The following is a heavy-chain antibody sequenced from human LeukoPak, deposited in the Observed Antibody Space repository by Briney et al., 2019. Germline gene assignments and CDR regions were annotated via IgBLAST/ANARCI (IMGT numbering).Heavy chain of an antibody. D-gene: IGHD2-8*01. CDR2: IYSGGST. CDR3: ARAGHCTNGICYTADFDY. CDR1: GFTVSSNY. J-gene: IGHJ4*02. V-gene: IGHV3-53*01. Sequence: GGSLRLSCVASGFTVSSNYMSWVRQAPGKGLEWVSVIYSGGSTYYAAPVKGRFTISRDNSKNTLYLQMNSLRAEDTAVYYCARAGHCTNGICYTADFDYWGQGTLVTVSS.